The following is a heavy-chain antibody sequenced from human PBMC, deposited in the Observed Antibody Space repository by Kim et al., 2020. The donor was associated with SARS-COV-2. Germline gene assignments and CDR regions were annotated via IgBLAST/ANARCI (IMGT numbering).Heavy chain of an antibody. V-gene: IGHV3-30*04. Sequence: GGSLRLSCAASGFILNNFAMHWFRQAPGKEPEGMAVISFDGSRQYYVDSVKGRFTISRDNSKNTLYLQMNSLRVEDTTTFYCARGDPTLYYYGPVYVWV. CDR3: ARGDPTLYYYGPVYV. D-gene: IGHD3-10*01. J-gene: IGHJ6*02. CDR1: GFILNNFA. CDR2: ISFDGSRQ.